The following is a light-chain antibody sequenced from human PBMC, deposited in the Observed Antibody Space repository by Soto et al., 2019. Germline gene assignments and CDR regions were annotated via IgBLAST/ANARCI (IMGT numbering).Light chain of an antibody. Sequence: QSALTQPASVSGSPGQSITISCAGTSSDVGRYNYVSWYQQHPGKAPKLMIYNVNNRPSGASNRFSGSKSGNTASLTISGLQAEDEADYYCSSYISSGTRVFGGGTKLTVL. CDR1: SSDVGRYNY. CDR2: NVN. V-gene: IGLV2-14*01. CDR3: SSYISSGTRV. J-gene: IGLJ3*02.